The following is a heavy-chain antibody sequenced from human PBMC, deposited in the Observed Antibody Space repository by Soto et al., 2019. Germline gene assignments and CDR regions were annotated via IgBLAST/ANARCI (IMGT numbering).Heavy chain of an antibody. D-gene: IGHD1-20*01. CDR3: ARRYNWNKNWFDP. CDR1: GGSFSGYY. CDR2: INHSGST. V-gene: IGHV4-34*01. J-gene: IGHJ5*02. Sequence: PSETLSLTCAVYGGSFSGYYWSWIRQPPGKGLEWIGEINHSGSTNYNPSLKSRVTISVDTSKNQFSLKLSSVTAADTAVYYCARRYNWNKNWFDPWGQGTLVTVSS.